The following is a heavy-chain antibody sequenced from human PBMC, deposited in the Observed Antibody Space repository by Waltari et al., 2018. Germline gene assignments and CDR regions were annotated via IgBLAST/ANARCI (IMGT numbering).Heavy chain of an antibody. CDR2: INPNSGGT. CDR1: GYTFTGYY. J-gene: IGHJ5*02. V-gene: IGHV1-2*06. D-gene: IGHD6-25*01. Sequence: QVQLVQSGAEVKKPGASVKVSCKASGYTFTGYYMHWVRQAPGQGLEWMGRINPNSGGTNYAQKFQGRVTMTRDTSISTAYMELNRLRSDDTAVYYCARDLIKAANWFDPWGQGTLVTVSS. CDR3: ARDLIKAANWFDP.